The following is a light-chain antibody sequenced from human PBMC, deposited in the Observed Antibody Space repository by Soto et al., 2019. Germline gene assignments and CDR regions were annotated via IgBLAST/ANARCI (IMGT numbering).Light chain of an antibody. CDR3: MQAMQTSFT. CDR2: LGS. V-gene: IGKV2-28*01. J-gene: IGKJ3*01. CDR1: QSLLHRNGYNY. Sequence: DIVMTQSPISLSVTPGEPASISCRCSQSLLHRNGYNYLDWYLQKQGQSPQLLISLGSNRASGVPDRLSGSGSGTDFTLNITRVEAGDVGVYYSMQAMQTSFTFGPGTRVDI.